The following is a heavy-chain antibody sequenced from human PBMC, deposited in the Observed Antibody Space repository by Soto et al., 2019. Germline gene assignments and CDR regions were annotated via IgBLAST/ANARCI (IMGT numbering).Heavy chain of an antibody. J-gene: IGHJ6*01. Sequence: SETVSLTCAVYWGSFSGYYWSCIRQPAGEGLEWIVEINHSGSTNYNPSLKSRVTISVDTSKNQFSLKLSSVTAADTAVYYCARGFPSIADRQSWYCYGMEVWGQGTTVTVSS. D-gene: IGHD6-6*01. V-gene: IGHV4-34*01. CDR1: WGSFSGYY. CDR3: ARGFPSIADRQSWYCYGMEV. CDR2: INHSGST.